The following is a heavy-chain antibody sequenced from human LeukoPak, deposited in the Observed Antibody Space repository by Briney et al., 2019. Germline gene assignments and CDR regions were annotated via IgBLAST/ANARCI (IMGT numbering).Heavy chain of an antibody. Sequence: SETLSLTCTVSGGSISSYYRSWIRQPPGKGLEWIGYIYYSGSTNYNPSLKSRVTISVDTSKNQFSLKLSSVTAADTAVYYCARDFGDDSSGYFDYWGQGTLVTVSS. V-gene: IGHV4-59*01. CDR1: GGSISSYY. CDR3: ARDFGDDSSGYFDY. CDR2: IYYSGST. D-gene: IGHD3-22*01. J-gene: IGHJ4*02.